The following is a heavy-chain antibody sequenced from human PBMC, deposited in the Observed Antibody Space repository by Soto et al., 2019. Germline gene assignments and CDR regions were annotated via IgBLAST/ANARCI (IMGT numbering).Heavy chain of an antibody. V-gene: IGHV1-69*13. CDR1: GGTFSSYA. CDR3: ARGFRTAQKVPFDY. Sequence: ASVKVSCKASGGTFSSYAISWVRQAPGQGLEWMGGIIPIFGTANYAQKFQGRVTITADESTSTAYMELSSLRSGDTAVYYCARGFRTAQKVPFDYWGQGTLVTVSS. J-gene: IGHJ4*02. D-gene: IGHD2-21*02. CDR2: IIPIFGTA.